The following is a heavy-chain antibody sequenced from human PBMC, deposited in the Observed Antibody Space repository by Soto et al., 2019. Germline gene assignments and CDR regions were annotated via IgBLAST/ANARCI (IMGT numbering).Heavy chain of an antibody. V-gene: IGHV4-59*01. CDR1: GGSTSSYY. Sequence: SETLSLTCTVSGGSTSSYYWSWIRQPPGKGLEWIGYIYYSGSTNYNPSLKSRVTISVDTSKNQFSLKLSSVTAADTAVYYCARAAGILDYFDYWGQGTLVTV. D-gene: IGHD6-13*01. CDR2: IYYSGST. J-gene: IGHJ4*02. CDR3: ARAAGILDYFDY.